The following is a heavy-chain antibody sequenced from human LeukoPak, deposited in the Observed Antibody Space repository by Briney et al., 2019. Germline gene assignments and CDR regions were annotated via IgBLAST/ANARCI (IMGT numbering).Heavy chain of an antibody. J-gene: IGHJ4*02. Sequence: GGSLRLSCAASGFTFSSYSMNWVRQAPGKGLEWVSSISSSSSYIYYADSVKGRFTISRDNAKNSLYLQMNSLRAEDTAVYYCARDDFRAAGSAYWGQGTLVTVSS. CDR1: GFTFSSYS. CDR2: ISSSSSYI. V-gene: IGHV3-21*01. CDR3: ARDDFRAAGSAY. D-gene: IGHD6-13*01.